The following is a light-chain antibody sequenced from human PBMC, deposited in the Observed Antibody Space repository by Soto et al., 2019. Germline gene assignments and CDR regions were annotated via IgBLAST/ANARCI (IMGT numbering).Light chain of an antibody. V-gene: IGKV1-6*01. CDR2: AAS. Sequence: ATQMTQSPSSLSASVGDTVTITCRASQGIRNELAWYQQAPGKAPKLLIYAASSVQSGVPSRFSGSGSDTDFILTISSLRPEDFATYYCLQDFDYPRTFGQGTKVEI. CDR1: QGIRNE. J-gene: IGKJ1*01. CDR3: LQDFDYPRT.